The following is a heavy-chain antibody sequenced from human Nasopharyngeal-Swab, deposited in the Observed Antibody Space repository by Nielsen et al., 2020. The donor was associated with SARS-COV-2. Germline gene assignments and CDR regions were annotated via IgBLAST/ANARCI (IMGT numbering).Heavy chain of an antibody. J-gene: IGHJ6*02. CDR2: ISSSSSYI. CDR3: ARDGLDYDFWSAYFMDV. D-gene: IGHD3-3*01. Sequence: GGSLRLSWAASGFTFNNYNFIWDRQAPGKGLEWVSSISSSSSYIYYADSVKGRFTISRDNAKNSLYLQMNSLRAEDTAVYYCARDGLDYDFWSAYFMDVWGQGTTVTVSS. CDR1: GFTFNNYN. V-gene: IGHV3-21*01.